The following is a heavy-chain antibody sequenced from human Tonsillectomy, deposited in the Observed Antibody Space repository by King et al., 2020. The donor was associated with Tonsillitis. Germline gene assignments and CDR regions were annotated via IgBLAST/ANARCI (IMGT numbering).Heavy chain of an antibody. Sequence: VQLVESGGGLVQPGGSLRLSCAASGFSFTDHYMDWVRQAPGKGLEWVGRIRNKANSYSTEYAASVKGRFTISRDDSKNSLYLQMSSLKTEDTAVYYCARDGGDMYKGAVAGTNWFDPWGQGTLVTVSS. CDR1: GFSFTDHY. J-gene: IGHJ5*02. CDR2: IRNKANSYST. D-gene: IGHD6-19*01. CDR3: ARDGGDMYKGAVAGTNWFDP. V-gene: IGHV3-72*01.